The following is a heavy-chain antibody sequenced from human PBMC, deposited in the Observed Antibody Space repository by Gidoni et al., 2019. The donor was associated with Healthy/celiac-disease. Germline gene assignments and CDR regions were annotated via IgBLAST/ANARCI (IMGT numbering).Heavy chain of an antibody. V-gene: IGHV3-23*01. J-gene: IGHJ1*01. D-gene: IGHD1-26*01. Sequence: EVQLLESGGGLVQPGGSLRLSCAASGFTFSSYDMSWVRQAPGKGLAWVSAISGSGGSTYYADSVKGRFTISRDNSKNTLYLQMNSLRAEDTAVYYCAKESVGATIRGDAEYFQHWGQGTLVTVSS. CDR3: AKESVGATIRGDAEYFQH. CDR1: GFTFSSYD. CDR2: ISGSGGST.